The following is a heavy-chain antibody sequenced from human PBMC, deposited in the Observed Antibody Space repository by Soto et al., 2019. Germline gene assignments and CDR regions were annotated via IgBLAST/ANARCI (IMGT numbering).Heavy chain of an antibody. D-gene: IGHD3-22*01. J-gene: IGHJ4*02. CDR1: GGSISGSSYY. CDR2: IYYSGRT. V-gene: IGHV4-39*01. CDR3: ASLYYYDSSGYYWFFNY. Sequence: RSESLSLTCTVSGGSISGSSYYWGWIRQPPGKGLEWIGSIYYSGRTNYNPSLKSRVTISVDTSKKQFSLKLSSVTAADTAVYYCASLYYYDSSGYYWFFNYWGQGTPVTVSS.